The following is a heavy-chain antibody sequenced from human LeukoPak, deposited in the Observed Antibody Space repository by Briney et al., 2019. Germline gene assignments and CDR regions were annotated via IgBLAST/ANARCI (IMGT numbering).Heavy chain of an antibody. J-gene: IGHJ5*02. Sequence: PSQTLSLTCAVSGGPISSGGYSWSWIRQPPGKGLEWIGYIYHSGSTYYNPSLKSRVTISVDRSKNQFSLKLSSVTAADTAVYYCARSVVRGVPRWFDPWGQGTLVTVSS. CDR3: ARSVVRGVPRWFDP. CDR1: GGPISSGGYS. D-gene: IGHD3-10*02. V-gene: IGHV4-30-2*01. CDR2: IYHSGST.